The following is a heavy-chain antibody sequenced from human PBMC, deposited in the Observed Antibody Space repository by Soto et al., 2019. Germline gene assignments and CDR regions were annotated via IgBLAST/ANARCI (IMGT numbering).Heavy chain of an antibody. CDR2: ISSSGSTI. CDR3: ARVHDFLTGYYTVLGGPFDY. D-gene: IGHD3-9*01. V-gene: IGHV3-11*01. CDR1: GFTFSDYY. J-gene: IGHJ4*02. Sequence: GGSLRLSCAASGFTFSDYYMSWIRQAPGKGLEWVSYISSSGSTIYYADSVKGRFTISRDNAKNSLYLQMNSLRAEDTAVYYCARVHDFLTGYYTVLGGPFDYWGRGTLVPVSS.